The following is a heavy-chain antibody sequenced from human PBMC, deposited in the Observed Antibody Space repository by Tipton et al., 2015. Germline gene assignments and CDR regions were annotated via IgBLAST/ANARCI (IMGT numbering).Heavy chain of an antibody. J-gene: IGHJ5*02. CDR1: GFTFSSYA. CDR2: ISGRGGST. Sequence: SLRLSCAASGFTFSSYAMSWVRQAPGKGLEVVSTISGRGGSTYYADSVKGRFTISRDNSKNTLYLQMNSLRAEDTAIYYCVKDPPRDIVIIPAAADWLDRWGQGTLVTVSS. D-gene: IGHD2-2*01. V-gene: IGHV3-23*01. CDR3: VKDPPRDIVIIPAAADWLDR.